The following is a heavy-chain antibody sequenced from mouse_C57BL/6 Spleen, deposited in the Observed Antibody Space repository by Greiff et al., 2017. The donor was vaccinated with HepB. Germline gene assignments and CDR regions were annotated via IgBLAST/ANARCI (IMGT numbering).Heavy chain of an antibody. V-gene: IGHV1-50*01. J-gene: IGHJ3*01. CDR1: GFTFTSYW. Sequence: QVQLQQPGAELVKPGASVKLSCTASGFTFTSYWMQWVKQRPGQGLEWIGEIDPSDSYTNYNQKFQGKATLTRDTSSSTAYMPLSSLTSEDSAVYYCARSGGDDAGWGQGTLVTVSA. CDR2: IDPSDSYT. D-gene: IGHD2-2*01. CDR3: ARSGGDDAG.